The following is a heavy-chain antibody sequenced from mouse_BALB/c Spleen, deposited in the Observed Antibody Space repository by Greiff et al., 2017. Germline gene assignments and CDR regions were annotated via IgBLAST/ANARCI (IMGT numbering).Heavy chain of an antibody. CDR1: GYSITSDYA. V-gene: IGHV3-2*02. J-gene: IGHJ2*01. CDR3: ARLETGYYFDY. D-gene: IGHD4-1*01. CDR2: ISYSGST. Sequence: EVKLVESGPGLVKPSQSLSLTCTVTGYSITSDYAWNWIRQFPGNKLEWMGYISYSGSTSYNPSLKSRISITRDTSKNQFFLQLNSVTTEDTATYYCARLETGYYFDYWGQGTTLTVSS.